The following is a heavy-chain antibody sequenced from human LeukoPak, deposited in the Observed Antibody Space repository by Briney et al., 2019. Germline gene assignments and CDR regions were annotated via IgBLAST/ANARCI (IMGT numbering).Heavy chain of an antibody. D-gene: IGHD3-22*01. J-gene: IGHJ4*02. V-gene: IGHV4-34*01. CDR1: GGSFSGYY. Sequence: SETLSLTCAVYGGSFSGYYWSWIRQPPGKGLEWIGEINHSGSTNYNPSLKSRVTISVDTSKNQFSLKLSSVTAADTAVYYCARVWTDYDSSGYQRYYFDYWGQGTLVTVSS. CDR2: INHSGST. CDR3: ARVWTDYDSSGYQRYYFDY.